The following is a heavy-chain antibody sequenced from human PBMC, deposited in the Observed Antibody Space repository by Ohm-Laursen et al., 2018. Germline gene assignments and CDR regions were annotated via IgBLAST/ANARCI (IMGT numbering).Heavy chain of an antibody. D-gene: IGHD5-18*01. CDR3: AVVDTALTQYFGY. CDR2: LNPNSGDT. Sequence: GASVKVSCKASGYTFTNYYLHWVRQAPGQGLEWMGRLNPNSGDTNLAQKFQGRVTMTRDTSISTAFMELSSLKSDDTALYFCAVVDTALTQYFGYWGQGTLVTVSS. V-gene: IGHV1-2*06. CDR1: GYTFTNYY. J-gene: IGHJ4*02.